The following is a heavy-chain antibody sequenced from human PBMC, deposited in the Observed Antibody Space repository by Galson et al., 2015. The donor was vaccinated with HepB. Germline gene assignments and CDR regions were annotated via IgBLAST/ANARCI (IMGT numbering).Heavy chain of an antibody. V-gene: IGHV4-61*01. CDR3: ARAPGHYYYDSSGYYPPFDY. D-gene: IGHD3-22*01. CDR2: IYYSGST. J-gene: IGHJ4*02. CDR1: GGSVSSGSYY. Sequence: ETLSLTCTVSGGSVSSGSYYWSWIRQPPGKGLEWIGYIYYSGSTNYNPSLKSRVTISVDTSKNQFSLKLSSVTAADTAVYYCARAPGHYYYDSSGYYPPFDYWGQGTLVTVSS.